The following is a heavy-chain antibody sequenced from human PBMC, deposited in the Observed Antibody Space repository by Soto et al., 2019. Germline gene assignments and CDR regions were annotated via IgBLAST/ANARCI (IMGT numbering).Heavy chain of an antibody. Sequence: QITLKESGPTLVKPTQTLTLTCTFSGFSLTTSGVGVGWIRLPPGKALEWLALIYWDDDKRYSPSLDSRLAITKGTSKNQVVLKMTNMDPVDPATYYCAHRPYFSSTNCFFGPRGQGTLGTVSS. CDR2: IYWDDDK. CDR1: GFSLTTSGVG. D-gene: IGHD2-2*01. J-gene: IGHJ5*02. CDR3: AHRPYFSSTNCFFGP. V-gene: IGHV2-5*02.